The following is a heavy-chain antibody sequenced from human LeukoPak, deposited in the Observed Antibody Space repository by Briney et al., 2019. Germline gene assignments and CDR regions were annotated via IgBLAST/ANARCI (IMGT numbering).Heavy chain of an antibody. CDR2: IIPIFGTA. J-gene: IGHJ4*02. CDR3: ARCDTMVRGVITPLDY. Sequence: ASVKVSCTASGGTFSSYAISWVRQAPGQGLEWMGGIIPIFGTANYAQKFQGRVTITADESTSTAYMELSSLRSEDTAVYYCARCDTMVRGVITPLDYWGQGTLVTVSS. D-gene: IGHD3-10*01. V-gene: IGHV1-69*13. CDR1: GGTFSSYA.